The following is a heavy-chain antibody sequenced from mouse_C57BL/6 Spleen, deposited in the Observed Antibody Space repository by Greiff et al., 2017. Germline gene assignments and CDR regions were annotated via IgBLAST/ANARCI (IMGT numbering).Heavy chain of an antibody. CDR1: GYTFTDYN. D-gene: IGHD2-3*01. V-gene: IGHV1-18*01. CDR2: INPNNGGT. Sequence: EVQLQQPGPELVKPGASVKISCKASGYTFTDYNMDWVKQSHGKSLEWIGDINPNNGGTNYNQKFKGKATLTVDKSSSTAYMELRGLTSEDTAVYYCARSDDGYYQAWFADWGQGTLVTVSA. CDR3: ARSDDGYYQAWFAD. J-gene: IGHJ3*01.